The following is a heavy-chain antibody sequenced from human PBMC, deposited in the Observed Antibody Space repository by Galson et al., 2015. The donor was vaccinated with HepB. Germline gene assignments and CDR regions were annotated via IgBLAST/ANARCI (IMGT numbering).Heavy chain of an antibody. CDR2: ISSDGSAT. D-gene: IGHD3-22*01. J-gene: IGHJ4*02. CDR1: GFTFNTYA. V-gene: IGHV3-64D*09. CDR3: VKTTSDYYYMH. Sequence: SLRLSCAASGFTFNTYAMHWVRQAPGKGLEYVSAISSDGSATYYTDSVKDRFTISRDDSKSTLSLQISSLRVEDTAVYYCVKTTSDYYYMHWGQGTLVTVSS.